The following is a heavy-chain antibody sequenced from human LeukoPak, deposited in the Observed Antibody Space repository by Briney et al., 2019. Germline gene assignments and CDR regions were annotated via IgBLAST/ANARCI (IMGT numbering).Heavy chain of an antibody. CDR3: AREEKSRGLAFDI. CDR1: GFTVSSNY. D-gene: IGHD5-24*01. V-gene: IGHV3-53*01. Sequence: GGSLRLSCAASGFTVSSNYMSWVRQAPGKGLEWVSVIYSTGSTYYADSVKGRFIISRDNSKNTLYLQMNSLRAEDTAVYYCAREEKSRGLAFDIWGQGTKVTVSS. J-gene: IGHJ3*02. CDR2: IYSTGST.